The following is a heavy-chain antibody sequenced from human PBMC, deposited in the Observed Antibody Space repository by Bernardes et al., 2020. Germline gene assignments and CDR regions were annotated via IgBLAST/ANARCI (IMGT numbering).Heavy chain of an antibody. CDR2: IIPIFGTA. J-gene: IGHJ4*02. Sequence: SVKVSCKASGGTFSSYAISWVRQAPGQGLEWMGGIIPIFGTANYAQKFQGRVTITADESTSTAYMELSSLRSEDTAVYYCAEGRWPREQGSYFDYWGQGTLVTVSS. CDR1: GGTFSSYA. D-gene: IGHD3-10*01. CDR3: AEGRWPREQGSYFDY. V-gene: IGHV1-69*13.